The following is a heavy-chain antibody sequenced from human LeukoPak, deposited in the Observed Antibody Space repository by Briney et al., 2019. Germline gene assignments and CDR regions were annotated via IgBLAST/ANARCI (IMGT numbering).Heavy chain of an antibody. CDR1: GFPFCIFS. D-gene: IGHD2-8*01. J-gene: IGHJ4*02. V-gene: IGHV3-23*01. CDR2: TNSGGNTT. CDR3: AKQSYARSLGE. Sequence: GGSLRLSCATSGFPFCIFSMPGAPRPRGKGLEWITTTNSGGNTTYYAESVKGRFTISRDNSKNALYLQMSSLRVEDTAIYYCAKQSYARSLGEGGPGTLVTVSS.